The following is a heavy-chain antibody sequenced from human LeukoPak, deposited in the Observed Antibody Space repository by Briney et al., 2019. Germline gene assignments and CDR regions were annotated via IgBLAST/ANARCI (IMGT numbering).Heavy chain of an antibody. Sequence: PGRSPRPSRAASGSTFNSNGMHWFANPPGKGLKWVAFIRYDGSNTYYADYVKGRFTISRDNSKDTLYLQMNSLRVEDTAVYYCAKDRLSMVRGCFDYWGQGTLVTVSS. D-gene: IGHD3-10*01. CDR3: AKDRLSMVRGCFDY. V-gene: IGHV3-30*02. CDR1: GSTFNSNG. J-gene: IGHJ4*02. CDR2: IRYDGSNT.